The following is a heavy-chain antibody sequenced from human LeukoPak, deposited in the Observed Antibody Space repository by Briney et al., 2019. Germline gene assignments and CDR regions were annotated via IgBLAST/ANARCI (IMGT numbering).Heavy chain of an antibody. CDR2: IHSSGST. D-gene: IGHD3-9*01. J-gene: IGHJ4*02. V-gene: IGHV4-59*01. CDR3: ARDPGDTDWYNFDF. CDR1: GGSISSYF. Sequence: PSETLSLTCTVSGGSISSYFWSWIRRPPGKGLENIGYIHSSGSTNYNPSYKSRVTVSLEMSKNQFSLSLSSVTAADTAVYYCARDPGDTDWYNFDFWGQGILVTVSS.